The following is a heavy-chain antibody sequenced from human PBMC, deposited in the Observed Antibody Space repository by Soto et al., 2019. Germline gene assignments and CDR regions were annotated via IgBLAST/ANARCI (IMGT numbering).Heavy chain of an antibody. CDR2: IWYDGSNK. Sequence: QVQLVESGGGVVQPGRSPRLSCAASGFTFSSYGMHWVRQAPGKGLEWVAVIWYDGSNKYYADSVKGRFTISRDNSKNTLYLQMNSLRAEDTAVYYCARDGGYWYSSGWYGYWGQGTLVTVSS. D-gene: IGHD6-19*01. J-gene: IGHJ4*02. CDR1: GFTFSSYG. V-gene: IGHV3-33*01. CDR3: ARDGGYWYSSGWYGY.